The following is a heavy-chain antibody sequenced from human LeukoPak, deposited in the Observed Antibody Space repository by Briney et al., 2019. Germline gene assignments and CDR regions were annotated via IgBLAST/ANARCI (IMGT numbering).Heavy chain of an antibody. V-gene: IGHV3-48*01. CDR2: ISSTGSTI. Sequence: GGSLRLSCAASGFTFRSHSMNWVRQAPGKGLEWISYISSTGSTIYSADSVRGRFTISRGNSKNTLYQQMNSLRAEDTAVYYCAKEHYYDSSGYNYWGQGTLVTVSS. D-gene: IGHD3-22*01. J-gene: IGHJ4*02. CDR1: GFTFRSHS. CDR3: AKEHYYDSSGYNY.